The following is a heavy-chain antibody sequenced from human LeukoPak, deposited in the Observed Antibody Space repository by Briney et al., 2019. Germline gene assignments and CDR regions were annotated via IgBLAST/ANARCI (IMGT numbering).Heavy chain of an antibody. CDR2: IYPGASEI. CDR3: ARHREGIAARPLDY. CDR1: GYSFTTYW. V-gene: IGHV5-51*01. Sequence: GESLKISCKGSGYSFTTYWIGWVRQMPGKGLGWMGIIYPGASEIRYSPSFQGQVTISADKSITTAYLQWSSLKASDTAMYYCARHREGIAARPLDYWGQGTLVTVSS. D-gene: IGHD6-6*01. J-gene: IGHJ4*02.